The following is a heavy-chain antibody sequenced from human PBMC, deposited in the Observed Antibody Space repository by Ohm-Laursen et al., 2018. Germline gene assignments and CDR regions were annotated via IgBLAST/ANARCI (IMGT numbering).Heavy chain of an antibody. V-gene: IGHV3-11*01. J-gene: IGHJ4*02. CDR2: ISTSGSNI. Sequence: GSLRLSCAASGFTFSDYYMTWIRQAPGKGLEWVSYISTSGSNIYYADSVKGRFTISRDNAKNSLYLQMNSLRAEDTAVYFCARDSYYYGSGTYSYNFDYCGQGTLVTVSS. CDR1: GFTFSDYY. D-gene: IGHD3-10*01. CDR3: ARDSYYYGSGTYSYNFDY.